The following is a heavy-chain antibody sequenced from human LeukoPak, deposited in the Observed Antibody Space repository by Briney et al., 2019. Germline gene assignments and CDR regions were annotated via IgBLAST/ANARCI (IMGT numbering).Heavy chain of an antibody. CDR2: IRSKAYGGST. V-gene: IGHV3-49*04. Sequence: PGGSLRLSCTASGFTFGDYAMSWVRQAPGKGLEWVGFIRSKAYGGSTEYAAAVKGIFTISRDDSKSIAYLQMNSLKTEDTAVYYCTRGGTYSGSYYWLYFDYWGQGTLVTVSS. D-gene: IGHD1-26*01. CDR3: TRGGTYSGSYYWLYFDY. CDR1: GFTFGDYA. J-gene: IGHJ4*02.